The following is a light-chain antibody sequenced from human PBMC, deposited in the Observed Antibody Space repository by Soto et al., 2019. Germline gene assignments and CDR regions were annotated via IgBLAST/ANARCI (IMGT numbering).Light chain of an antibody. CDR3: QQLDTYPLT. Sequence: DIQLTQSPSFLSASEGDRVTLTCRASQDSSSNLAWYQQRPGKAPQILIYGASNLEDGVPSRFSGSGSGTEFTLTISSLQPEDFATYYCQQLDTYPLTFGGGTNVEIK. V-gene: IGKV1-9*01. CDR1: QDSSSN. J-gene: IGKJ4*01. CDR2: GAS.